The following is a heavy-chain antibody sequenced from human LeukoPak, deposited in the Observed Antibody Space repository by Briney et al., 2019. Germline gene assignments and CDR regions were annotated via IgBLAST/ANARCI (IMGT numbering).Heavy chain of an antibody. D-gene: IGHD4-17*01. J-gene: IGHJ4*02. CDR2: ISGSGGST. Sequence: GGSLRLSCAASGFTFNTYAMSWVRQAPGKGLEWVAAISGSGGSTYYADSVKGRFTISRDNSKNTLYLQVNSLRAEDTAVYYCAKDGPTVTTNWGQGTLVTVSS. V-gene: IGHV3-23*01. CDR1: GFTFNTYA. CDR3: AKDGPTVTTN.